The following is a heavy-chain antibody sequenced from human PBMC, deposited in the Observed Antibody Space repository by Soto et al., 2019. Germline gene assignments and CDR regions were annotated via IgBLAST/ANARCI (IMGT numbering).Heavy chain of an antibody. CDR1: GGSISSGDYY. CDR3: ARVVYSYYGSGSYYFDY. V-gene: IGHV4-30-4*01. CDR2: IYYSGST. Sequence: QVQLQESGPGLVKPSQTLSLTCTVSGGSISSGDYYWSWIRQPPGKGLEWIGYIYYSGSTYYNPSLKSRVTISVDTSKTQFSLKLSSVTAADTAVYYCARVVYSYYGSGSYYFDYWGQGTLVTVSS. J-gene: IGHJ4*02. D-gene: IGHD3-10*01.